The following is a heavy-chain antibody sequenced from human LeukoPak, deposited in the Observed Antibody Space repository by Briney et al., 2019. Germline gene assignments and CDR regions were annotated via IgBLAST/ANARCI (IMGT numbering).Heavy chain of an antibody. V-gene: IGHV1-69*02. Sequence: SVKVSCKASGGTFSSYTISWVRQAPGQGLEWMGRIIPILGIANYAQKFQGRVTITADKSTSTAYIELSSLRSEDTAVYYCALESYDYVCGSYRYTHYWGQGTLVTVSS. CDR1: GGTFSSYT. CDR3: ALESYDYVCGSYRYTHY. D-gene: IGHD3-16*02. CDR2: IIPILGIA. J-gene: IGHJ4*02.